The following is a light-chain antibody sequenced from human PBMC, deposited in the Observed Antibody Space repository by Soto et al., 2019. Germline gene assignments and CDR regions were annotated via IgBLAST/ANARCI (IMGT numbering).Light chain of an antibody. CDR3: QQYGSSTST. J-gene: IGKJ1*01. CDR2: GAS. V-gene: IGKV3-20*01. CDR1: QSVSSQF. Sequence: EIVLTQSRGTLCLSPGERASLSCIASQSVSSQFLAWYQQKPGQAPRRLIFGASSRATGIPDRFSGSGSGTDFTLTISRLEPEDFAVYYCQQYGSSTSTFGQGTKVDIK.